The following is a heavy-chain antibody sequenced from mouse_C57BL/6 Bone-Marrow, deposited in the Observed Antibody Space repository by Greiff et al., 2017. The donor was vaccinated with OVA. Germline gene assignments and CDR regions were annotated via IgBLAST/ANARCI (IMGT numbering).Heavy chain of an antibody. J-gene: IGHJ4*01. CDR2: INPYNGDT. CDR1: GYSFTGYF. D-gene: IGHD2-3*01. CDR3: ARRGIYDGYFYAMDY. Sequence: EVQLKESGPELVKPGDSVKISCKASGYSFTGYFMNWVMQSHGKSLEWIGRINPYNGDTFYNQKFKGKATLTVDKSSSTAHMELRSLTSEDSAVYYCARRGIYDGYFYAMDYWGQGTSVTVSS. V-gene: IGHV1-20*01.